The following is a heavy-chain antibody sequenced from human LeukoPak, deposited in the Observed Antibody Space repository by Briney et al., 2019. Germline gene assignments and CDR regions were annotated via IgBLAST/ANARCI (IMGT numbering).Heavy chain of an antibody. CDR2: IADDGSNK. CDR1: GFTPSNYA. CDR3: AKDRYSSGWYSNFDY. J-gene: IGHJ4*02. D-gene: IGHD6-19*01. V-gene: IGHV3-30*18. Sequence: QPGSSLRLSCAASGFTPSNYAMHWVRQAPGKGLEWVAVIADDGSNKYYGDSVKGRFTISRDNSKNTVYLQMNSLRAEDTAVYYCAKDRYSSGWYSNFDYWGQGTLVTV.